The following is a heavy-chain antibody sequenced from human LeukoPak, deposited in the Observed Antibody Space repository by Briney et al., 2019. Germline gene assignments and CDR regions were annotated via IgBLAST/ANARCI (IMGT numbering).Heavy chain of an antibody. CDR2: IYTSGST. CDR3: ARDGISGVVNYYFDY. Sequence: SETLSLTCTVSGGSISSGSYYWRWIRQPAGKGLEWIGRIYTSGSTNYNPSLKSRVTISVDTSKNRFSLKLSSVTAADTAVYYCARDGISGVVNYYFDYWGQGTLVTVSS. V-gene: IGHV4-61*02. CDR1: GGSISSGSYY. D-gene: IGHD3-3*01. J-gene: IGHJ4*02.